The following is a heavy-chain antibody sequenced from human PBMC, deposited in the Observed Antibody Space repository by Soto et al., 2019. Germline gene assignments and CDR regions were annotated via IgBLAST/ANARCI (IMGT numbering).Heavy chain of an antibody. CDR3: AREDPTSVSWFDP. Sequence: QVQLQESGPGLVKPSQTLSLTCTVSGGSISSGGYYWSWLRQHPGKGLAWIGYIYYSGSTYYNPSLKSRVTISVDTSKNQYSLKLSSVTAADTAVYYCAREDPTSVSWFDPWGQGTLVTVSS. J-gene: IGHJ5*02. CDR1: GGSISSGGYY. CDR2: IYYSGST. V-gene: IGHV4-31*03.